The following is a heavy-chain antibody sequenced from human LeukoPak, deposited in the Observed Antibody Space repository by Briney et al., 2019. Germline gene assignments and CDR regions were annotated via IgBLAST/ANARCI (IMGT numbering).Heavy chain of an antibody. CDR2: IYPGDSDT. Sequence: GESLKISCKGSGYSFTSYWIGWVRQMPGKGLEWMGIIYPGDSDTRYSPSFQGQVTISADKSISTAYLQWSSLKASDTAMYYCAGGFMAGGSYESAFDIWGQGTMVTVSS. CDR3: AGGFMAGGSYESAFDI. J-gene: IGHJ3*02. D-gene: IGHD1-26*01. V-gene: IGHV5-51*01. CDR1: GYSFTSYW.